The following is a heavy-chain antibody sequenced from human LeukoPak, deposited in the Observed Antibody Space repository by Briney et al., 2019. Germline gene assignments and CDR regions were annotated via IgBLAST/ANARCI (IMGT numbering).Heavy chain of an antibody. D-gene: IGHD6-13*01. J-gene: IGHJ4*02. CDR3: ARDRSAAAGIYFDY. CDR1: GYTFTSYG. V-gene: IGHV1-2*02. Sequence: ASVKVSCKASGYTFTSYGISWVRQAPGQGLEWMGWINPNSGGTNYAQKFQGRVTMTRDTSISTAYMELSRLRSDDTAVYYCARDRSAAAGIYFDYWGQGTLVTVSS. CDR2: INPNSGGT.